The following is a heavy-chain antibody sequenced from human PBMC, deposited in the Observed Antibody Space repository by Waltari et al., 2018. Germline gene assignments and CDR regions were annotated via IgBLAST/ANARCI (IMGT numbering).Heavy chain of an antibody. J-gene: IGHJ3*02. CDR1: GFTFSSYW. Sequence: EVQLVESGGGLVQPGGSLRLSCAASGFTFSSYWMSWVRQAPGKGLEWVANIKQDGSEKYYVDSVKGRFTISRDNAKNSLYLQMNSLRAEDTAVYYCARDPPIYCSGGSCYRSVAFDIWGQGTMVTVSS. V-gene: IGHV3-7*01. CDR3: ARDPPIYCSGGSCYRSVAFDI. D-gene: IGHD2-15*01. CDR2: IKQDGSEK.